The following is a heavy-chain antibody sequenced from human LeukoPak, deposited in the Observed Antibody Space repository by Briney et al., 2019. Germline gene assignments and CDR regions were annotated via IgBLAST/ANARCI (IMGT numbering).Heavy chain of an antibody. CDR2: ISAYNGNT. J-gene: IGHJ4*02. D-gene: IGHD3-3*01. CDR3: ARDRSDFWSGYYLLT. Sequence: ASVKVSCKASGYTFTSYGISWVRQAPGQGLEWMGWISAYNGNTNYAQKLQGRVTMTTDTSTSTAYMELRSLRSDDTAVYYCARDRSDFWSGYYLLTWGQGTLVTVSS. V-gene: IGHV1-18*01. CDR1: GYTFTSYG.